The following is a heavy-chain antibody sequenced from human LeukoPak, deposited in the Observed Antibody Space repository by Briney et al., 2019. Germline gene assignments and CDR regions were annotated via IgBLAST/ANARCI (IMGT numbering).Heavy chain of an antibody. D-gene: IGHD2-2*01. J-gene: IGHJ5*02. CDR1: GYTFTSYG. CDR3: AREVRYCSSSSCSDHNWFDP. Sequence: GASVKVSCKASGYTFTSYGISWVRQAPGQGLEWMGWISAYNGNTNYAQKLQGRVTMTTDTSTSTAYMELRSLRSDDTAVYYCAREVRYCSSSSCSDHNWFDPWGQGTLVTVSS. CDR2: ISAYNGNT. V-gene: IGHV1-18*01.